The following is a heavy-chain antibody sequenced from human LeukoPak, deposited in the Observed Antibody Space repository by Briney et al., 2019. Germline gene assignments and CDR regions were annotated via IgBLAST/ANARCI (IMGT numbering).Heavy chain of an antibody. Sequence: GASVKVSCKTSGYTFTGYFMRWVRQAPGQGLEWMGWISAYNGNTNYAQKLQGRVTMTTDTSTSTAYMELRSLRSDDTAVYYCARNTQPYDYWGQGTLVTVSS. CDR1: GYTFTGYF. CDR3: ARNTQPYDY. J-gene: IGHJ4*02. D-gene: IGHD2-2*02. V-gene: IGHV1-18*04. CDR2: ISAYNGNT.